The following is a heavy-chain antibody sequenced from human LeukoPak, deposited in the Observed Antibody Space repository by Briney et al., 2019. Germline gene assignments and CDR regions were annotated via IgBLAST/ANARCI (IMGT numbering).Heavy chain of an antibody. CDR1: GFTFSSYW. Sequence: PGGSLRLSCAASGFTFSSYWMSWARQAPGKGLEWVANIKEDGSEKYYVDSMKGRFTISRDNAKNSLYLQMDSLRAEDTAVYYCARDGGGYDVWGQGTLVTVSS. D-gene: IGHD5-12*01. CDR2: IKEDGSEK. V-gene: IGHV3-7*01. CDR3: ARDGGGYDV. J-gene: IGHJ4*02.